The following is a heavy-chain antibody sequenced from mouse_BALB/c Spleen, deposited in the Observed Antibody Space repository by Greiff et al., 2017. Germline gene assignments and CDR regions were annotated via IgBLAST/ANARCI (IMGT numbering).Heavy chain of an antibody. CDR1: GYTFTSYW. D-gene: IGHD2-4*01. CDR2: INPSNGRT. Sequence: VQLQQPGAELVKPGASVKLSCKASGYTFTSYWMHWVKQRPGQGLEWIGEINPSNGRTNYNEKFKSKATLTVDKSSSTAYMQLSSLTSEDSAVYYCARERAYDYDWFAYWGQGTLVTVSA. CDR3: ARERAYDYDWFAY. J-gene: IGHJ3*01. V-gene: IGHV1S81*02.